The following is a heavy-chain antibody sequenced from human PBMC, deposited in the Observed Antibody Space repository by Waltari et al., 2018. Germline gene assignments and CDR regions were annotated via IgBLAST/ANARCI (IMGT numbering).Heavy chain of an antibody. CDR1: GVTCSTPA. CDR3: ARDVVFRYFDWSAFDI. V-gene: IGHV3-30*01. D-gene: IGHD3-9*01. J-gene: IGHJ3*02. Sequence: QGPLVESGGGVVQPGGSLGPSCSAAGVTCSTPAVHCGRQAPVKGLEWVAVISDDGPKSSFADSVKGRFTLSRDNSKNTLYLQMKTLRPEDTAMYYCARDVVFRYFDWSAFDIWGQATMVTVSS. CDR2: ISDDGPKS.